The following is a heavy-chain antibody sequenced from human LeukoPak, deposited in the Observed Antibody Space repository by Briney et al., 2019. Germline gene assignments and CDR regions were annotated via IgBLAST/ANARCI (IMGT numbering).Heavy chain of an antibody. Sequence: GASVKVSCKASGYTFTGYYMHWVRQAPGQGLEWMGWINPNSGGTNYAQKFQGRVTMTRDTSISTAYMELSRLRSDDTAVYYCAREHRFDWNYAYDPWGQGTLVTVSS. J-gene: IGHJ5*02. CDR1: GYTFTGYY. CDR2: INPNSGGT. D-gene: IGHD1-7*01. V-gene: IGHV1-2*02. CDR3: AREHRFDWNYAYDP.